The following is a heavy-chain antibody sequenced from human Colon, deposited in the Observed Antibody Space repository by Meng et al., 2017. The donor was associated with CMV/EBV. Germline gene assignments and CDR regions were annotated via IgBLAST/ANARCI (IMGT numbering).Heavy chain of an antibody. J-gene: IGHJ5*02. CDR2: INSDGSST. Sequence: GESLKISCAASGFTFSSYWMHWVRQAPGKGLVWVSRINSDGSSTSYADSVKGRFTISRDNAKNTLYLQMNSLRAEDTAVYYCARVAKDSPPRGQGTLVTVSS. D-gene: IGHD2-15*01. CDR1: GFTFSSYW. CDR3: ARVAKDSPP. V-gene: IGHV3-74*01.